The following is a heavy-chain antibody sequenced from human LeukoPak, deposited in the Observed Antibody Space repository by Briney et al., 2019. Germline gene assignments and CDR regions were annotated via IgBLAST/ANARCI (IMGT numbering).Heavy chain of an antibody. V-gene: IGHV4-59*01. CDR1: GCSISSYY. J-gene: IGHJ6*02. Sequence: SETLSLTCTVSGCSISSYYWSWIRQPPGKGLEWIGYIYYSGSTNYNPSLKSRVTISVDTSKNQFSLKLSSVTAADTAVYYCARVSDYYYGMDVWGQGTTVTVSS. CDR2: IYYSGST. CDR3: ARVSDYYYGMDV.